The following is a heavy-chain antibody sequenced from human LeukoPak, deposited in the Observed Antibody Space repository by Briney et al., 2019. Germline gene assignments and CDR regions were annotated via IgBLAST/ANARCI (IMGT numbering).Heavy chain of an antibody. CDR3: TTRITIFGVGRGDY. D-gene: IGHD3-3*01. CDR2: IKSKTDGGTT. Sequence: PGGSPRLSCAASGFTFSNAWMSWVRQAPGKGLEWVGRIKSKTDGGTTDYAAPVKGRFTISRDDSKNTLYLQMNSLKTEDTAVYYCTTRITIFGVGRGDYWGQGTLVTVSS. J-gene: IGHJ4*02. V-gene: IGHV3-15*01. CDR1: GFTFSNAW.